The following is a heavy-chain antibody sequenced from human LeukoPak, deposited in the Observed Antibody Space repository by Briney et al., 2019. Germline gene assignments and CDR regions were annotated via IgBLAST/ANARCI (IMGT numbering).Heavy chain of an antibody. CDR2: IKQDGSEK. J-gene: IGHJ6*02. V-gene: IGHV3-7*05. CDR3: ASTTISPVGGMDV. CDR1: GCTFSGSW. Sequence: GGSLRLSCAASGCTFSGSWMTWVRQAPGKGLEWVANIKQDGSEKYYVDSVKGRFTISRDNANNSLYLQVNSLRAEDTAVYYCASTTISPVGGMDVWGQGTTVTVSS. D-gene: IGHD2/OR15-2a*01.